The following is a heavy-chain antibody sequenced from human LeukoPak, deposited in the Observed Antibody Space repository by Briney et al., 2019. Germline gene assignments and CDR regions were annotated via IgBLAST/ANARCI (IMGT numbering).Heavy chain of an antibody. CDR3: AKTASTSWGYFDY. CDR1: GFTFSSYS. V-gene: IGHV3-30*02. D-gene: IGHD2-2*01. CDR2: IRNDGTIK. Sequence: GGSLRLSCAASGFTFSSYSMNWVRRAPGKGLEWVAFIRNDGTIKYYADSVKGRFTISRDNSKNTMFLQMNSLRAEDTAVYYCAKTASTSWGYFDYWGQGTLVTVSS. J-gene: IGHJ4*02.